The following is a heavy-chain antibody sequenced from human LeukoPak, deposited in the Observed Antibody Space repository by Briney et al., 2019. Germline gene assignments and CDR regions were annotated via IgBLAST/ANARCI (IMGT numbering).Heavy chain of an antibody. J-gene: IGHJ4*02. D-gene: IGHD1-1*01. CDR2: IRSNGATA. CDR1: GFSFSSFA. Sequence: GASLRLSCTASGFSFSSFAMTWVRQAPGKGLEWVSTIRSNGATAYNADSVKGRFTISRDNSKNTVYLQMNSLRVEDTAIYYCARGQEFDDGVFDSWGQGTLVTGYS. V-gene: IGHV3-23*01. CDR3: ARGQEFDDGVFDS.